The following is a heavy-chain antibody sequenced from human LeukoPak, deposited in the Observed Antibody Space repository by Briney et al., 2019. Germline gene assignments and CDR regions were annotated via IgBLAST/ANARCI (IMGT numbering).Heavy chain of an antibody. CDR1: GGSISSYY. Sequence: SETLSLTCTVSGGSISSYYWSWIRQPAGKGLEWIGRIYTSGSTNYNPSLKSRVTMSVDTSKNQFSLKLSSVTAADTAVYYCAREDYGGNSLDAFDIWGQGTMVTVST. CDR2: IYTSGST. CDR3: AREDYGGNSLDAFDI. D-gene: IGHD4-23*01. V-gene: IGHV4-4*07. J-gene: IGHJ3*02.